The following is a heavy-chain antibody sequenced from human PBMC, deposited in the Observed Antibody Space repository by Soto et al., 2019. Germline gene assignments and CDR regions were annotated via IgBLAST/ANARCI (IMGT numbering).Heavy chain of an antibody. CDR2: ISSSSSYI. CDR1: GFTFSSYS. J-gene: IGHJ5*02. V-gene: IGHV3-21*01. D-gene: IGHD6-13*01. Sequence: GVSLRLCGAAAGFTFSSYSMNWVRQAPGKGLEWVSSISSSSSYIYYADSVKGRFTISRDNAKNSLYLQMNSLRAEDTAVYYCARAPAPGGIAPAGTASWFDPWGQGTLVAVSS. CDR3: ARAPAPGGIAPAGTASWFDP.